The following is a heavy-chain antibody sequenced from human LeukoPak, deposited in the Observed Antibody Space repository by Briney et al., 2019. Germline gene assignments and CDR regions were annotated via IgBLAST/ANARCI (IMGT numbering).Heavy chain of an antibody. J-gene: IGHJ2*01. CDR1: GFTFSSYS. CDR3: ARDAIVAGDPRYFDL. CDR2: ISSSSSYI. Sequence: PGGSLRLPCAASGFTFSSYSMNWVRQAPGKGLEWVSSISSSSSYIYYADSVKGRFTISRDNAKNSLYLQMNSLRAEDTAVYYCARDAIVAGDPRYFDLWGRGTLVTVSS. D-gene: IGHD2-21*01. V-gene: IGHV3-21*01.